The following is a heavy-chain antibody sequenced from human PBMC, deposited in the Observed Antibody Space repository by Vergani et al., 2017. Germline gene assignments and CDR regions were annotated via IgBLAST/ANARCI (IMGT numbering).Heavy chain of an antibody. V-gene: IGHV3-21*01. D-gene: IGHD1-14*01. J-gene: IGHJ6*03. CDR3: ARAAGPTGNYYYMDV. CDR2: ISSSSSYI. CDR1: GSTFSSYA. Sequence: EVQLVESGGGLVQPGGSLRLSCAASGSTFSSYAMNWVRQAPGKGLEWVSSISSSSSYIYYADSVKGRFTISRDNAKNSLYLQMNSLRAEDTAVYYCARAAGPTGNYYYMDVWGKGTTVTVSS.